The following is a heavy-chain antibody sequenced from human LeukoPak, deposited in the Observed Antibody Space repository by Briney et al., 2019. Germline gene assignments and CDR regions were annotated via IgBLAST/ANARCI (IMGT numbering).Heavy chain of an antibody. V-gene: IGHV1-18*01. CDR3: ARDLYDCSSTSCYTNFDY. Sequence: ASVKVSCKASGYTFTSYGISWVRQAPGQGLEWMGWISAYNGNTNYAKKLQGRVTMTTDTSTSTAYMELRSLRSDDTAVYYCARDLYDCSSTSCYTNFDYWGQGTLVTVSS. CDR2: ISAYNGNT. D-gene: IGHD2-2*02. CDR1: GYTFTSYG. J-gene: IGHJ4*02.